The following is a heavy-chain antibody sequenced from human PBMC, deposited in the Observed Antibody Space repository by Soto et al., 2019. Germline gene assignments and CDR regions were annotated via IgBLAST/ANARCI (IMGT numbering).Heavy chain of an antibody. Sequence: ASVKVSCKASGYTFTSYGISWARQAPGQGLEWMGWISAYNGNTNYAQKLQGRVTMTTDTPTSTAYMELRSLRSDDTAVYYCARGSRYFDWLSRPGAFDIWGQGTMVTVSS. J-gene: IGHJ3*02. CDR2: ISAYNGNT. CDR3: ARGSRYFDWLSRPGAFDI. V-gene: IGHV1-18*01. CDR1: GYTFTSYG. D-gene: IGHD3-9*01.